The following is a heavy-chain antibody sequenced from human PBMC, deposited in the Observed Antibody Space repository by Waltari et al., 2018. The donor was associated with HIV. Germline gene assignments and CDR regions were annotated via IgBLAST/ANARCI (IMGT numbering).Heavy chain of an antibody. D-gene: IGHD3-10*01. Sequence: EVQLVESGGGLVQPGGSLRLSCAASGFTVSSNNLSWVRQAPGKGLEWVSVIYSGGRTYYGDSVKGRFTISRDNPKNTVYLQMNSLRVEDTAVYYCAGSEGRGAFDYWGQGTLVTVSS. V-gene: IGHV3-66*01. CDR2: IYSGGRT. CDR3: AGSEGRGAFDY. J-gene: IGHJ4*02. CDR1: GFTVSSNN.